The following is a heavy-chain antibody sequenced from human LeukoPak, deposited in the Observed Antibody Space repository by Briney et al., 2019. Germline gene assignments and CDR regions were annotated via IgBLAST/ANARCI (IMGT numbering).Heavy chain of an antibody. D-gene: IGHD2-2*01. Sequence: PGGSLRLSCAASGFTFSSYGMHWARQAPGKGLEWVAVISYDGSNKYYADSVKGRFTISRDNSKNTLYLQMNSLRAEDTAVYYCAKGLEGYCSSTSCPYFDYWGQGTLVTVSS. V-gene: IGHV3-30*18. J-gene: IGHJ4*02. CDR1: GFTFSSYG. CDR2: ISYDGSNK. CDR3: AKGLEGYCSSTSCPYFDY.